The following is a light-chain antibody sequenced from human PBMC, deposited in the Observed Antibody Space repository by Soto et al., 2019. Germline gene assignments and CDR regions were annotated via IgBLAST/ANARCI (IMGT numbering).Light chain of an antibody. CDR2: WAS. CDR1: QNVLYSSNNKNY. V-gene: IGKV4-1*01. CDR3: QQYYSNPLT. Sequence: DIVMTQSPDSLAVSLGERATINCKSSQNVLYSSNNKNYLAWFQQKPGQPPKLLIYWASTRESGVPDRFTGGGSGTDFTLTISSLQAEDVAVYYCQQYYSNPLTFGGGTKVEIK. J-gene: IGKJ4*01.